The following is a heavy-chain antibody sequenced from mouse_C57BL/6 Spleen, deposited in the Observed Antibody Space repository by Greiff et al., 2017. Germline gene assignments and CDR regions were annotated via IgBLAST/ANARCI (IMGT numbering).Heavy chain of an antibody. CDR3: ARSPYSNSNFDY. CDR1: GYAFSSSW. Sequence: QVQLQQSGPELVKPGASVKISCKASGYAFSSSWMHWVKQRPGKGLEWIGRIYPGDGDTNYNGKFKGKATLTADKSSSTAYMQLSSLTSEDSAVYFCARSPYSNSNFDYWGQGTTLTVSS. CDR2: IYPGDGDT. J-gene: IGHJ2*01. V-gene: IGHV1-82*01. D-gene: IGHD2-5*01.